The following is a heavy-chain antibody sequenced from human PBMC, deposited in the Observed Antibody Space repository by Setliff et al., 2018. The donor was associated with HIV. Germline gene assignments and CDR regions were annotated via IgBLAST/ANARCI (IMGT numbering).Heavy chain of an antibody. V-gene: IGHV3-74*01. Sequence: PGGSLRLSCAAFGFTFSDYWMHWVRRGPGRGLEWVSRIGRDGTVANYADSVKGRFTISRDNARNTLFLQMNSLGVEDTALYYCGRDVHDAAADNWGRGTLVTVSS. CDR1: GFTFSDYW. CDR2: IGRDGTVA. J-gene: IGHJ4*02. D-gene: IGHD6-13*01. CDR3: GRDVHDAAADN.